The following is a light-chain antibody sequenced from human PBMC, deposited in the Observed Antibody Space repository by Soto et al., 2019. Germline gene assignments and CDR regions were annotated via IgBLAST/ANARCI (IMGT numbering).Light chain of an antibody. J-gene: IGLJ1*01. Sequence: QPVLTQPRSVSGSPGQSVTISCTGTSSDVGGYNYVSWYQQHPGKAPKLMIYDVSKRPSGVPDRFSGSKSGYTAFLTVSGLQAEDEADYYCSSFVGGNTYVFGTGTKLTVL. CDR1: SSDVGGYNY. V-gene: IGLV2-11*01. CDR3: SSFVGGNTYV. CDR2: DVS.